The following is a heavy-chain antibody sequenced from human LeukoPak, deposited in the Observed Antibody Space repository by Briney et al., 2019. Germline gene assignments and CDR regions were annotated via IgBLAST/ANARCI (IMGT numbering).Heavy chain of an antibody. Sequence: ASVKVSCKASGYTFTSYGISWVRQAPGQGLEWMGWISAYKGNTNYAQKFQGRVTMTTDTSTSTAYMELRSLRSDDTAVFYCAKGITAAAFDYWGQGTLVTVSS. CDR2: ISAYKGNT. J-gene: IGHJ4*02. V-gene: IGHV1-18*01. CDR3: AKGITAAAFDY. D-gene: IGHD6-25*01. CDR1: GYTFTSYG.